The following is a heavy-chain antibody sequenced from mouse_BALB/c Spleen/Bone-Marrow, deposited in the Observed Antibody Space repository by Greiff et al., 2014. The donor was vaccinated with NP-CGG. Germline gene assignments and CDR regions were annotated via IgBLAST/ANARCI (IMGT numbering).Heavy chain of an antibody. CDR1: GFDFGRYW. Sequence: DVKLQESGGGLVQPGGSLNLACVASGFDFGRYWMSWARQAPGEGLERIGEINPGSSTINYSPSLKDKFIISRDNAKNTLYLQMSKVRSEDTALYYCARLGYYGYHDNWGQGTTLTVSS. J-gene: IGHJ2*01. D-gene: IGHD1-2*01. V-gene: IGHV4-2*02. CDR2: INPGSSTI. CDR3: ARLGYYGYHDN.